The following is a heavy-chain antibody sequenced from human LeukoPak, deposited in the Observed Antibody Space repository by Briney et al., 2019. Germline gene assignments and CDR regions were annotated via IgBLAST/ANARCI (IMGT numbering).Heavy chain of an antibody. D-gene: IGHD3-22*01. V-gene: IGHV3-23*01. CDR2: ISDSGGST. CDR3: AKGLYYYDSRGYYVAEYFQH. J-gene: IGHJ1*01. CDR1: GFTLSSYA. Sequence: GGSLRLSCAASGFTLSSYAMSWVRQAPGKGLEWVSAISDSGGSTYYADSVKGRFTISRDKSKNTLYLEMNSLRAEDTAVYYCAKGLYYYDSRGYYVAEYFQHWGQGTLVTVSS.